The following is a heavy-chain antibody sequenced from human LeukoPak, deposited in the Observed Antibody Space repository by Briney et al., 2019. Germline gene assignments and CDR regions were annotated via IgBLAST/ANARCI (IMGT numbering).Heavy chain of an antibody. CDR2: IKSKTDGGTT. CDR3: TTDSVPNYYDSSGYYYEDY. J-gene: IGHJ4*02. Sequence: AGGSLRLSCAASGFTFSNAWMSWVRQAPGKGLEWVGRIKSKTDGGTTDYAAPVKGRFTISRDDSKNTLYLQMNSLKTEDTAVYYCTTDSVPNYYDSSGYYYEDYWGQGTLVTVSS. V-gene: IGHV3-15*01. CDR1: GFTFSNAW. D-gene: IGHD3-22*01.